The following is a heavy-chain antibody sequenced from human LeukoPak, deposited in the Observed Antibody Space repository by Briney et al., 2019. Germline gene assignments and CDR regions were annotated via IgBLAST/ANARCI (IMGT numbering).Heavy chain of an antibody. J-gene: IGHJ6*03. D-gene: IGHD4/OR15-4a*01. Sequence: SETLSLTCTVSGGSISSYQWSWIRQPPGKGLEWIGYIYYSGSTNYNPSLKSRVTTSVDTSNNQFSLKLSSVTAADTAVYYCARDAPRSANTYYYYMDVWGKGTTVTVSS. V-gene: IGHV4-59*01. CDR2: IYYSGST. CDR3: ARDAPRSANTYYYYMDV. CDR1: GGSISSYQ.